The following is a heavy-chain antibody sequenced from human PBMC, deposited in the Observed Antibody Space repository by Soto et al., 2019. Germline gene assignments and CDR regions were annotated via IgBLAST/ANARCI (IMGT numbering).Heavy chain of an antibody. CDR2: IIPILGIA. CDR1: GGTFSSYT. D-gene: IGHD6-13*01. V-gene: IGHV1-69*02. Sequence: QVQLVQSGAEVKKPGSSVKVSCKASGGTFSSYTISWVRQAPGQGLEWMGRIIPILGIANYAQKFQGRVTLTADKSTSTAYMELSSLRSEDTALYYCARGAYSSSWYDYWGQGTLVTVSS. CDR3: ARGAYSSSWYDY. J-gene: IGHJ4*02.